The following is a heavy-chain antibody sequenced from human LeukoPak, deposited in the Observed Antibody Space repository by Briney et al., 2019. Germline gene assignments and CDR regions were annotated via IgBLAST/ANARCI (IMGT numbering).Heavy chain of an antibody. CDR1: GFTFSDYY. CDR3: ARYSSSSGGASHYFDY. Sequence: GGSLRLSCAASGFTFSDYYMSWVRQAPGKGLEWVSYISSSGSNIYYADSVKGRFTISRDNAKNSVYLQMNSLRAEDTAVYYCARYSSSSGGASHYFDYWGQGTLVTVSS. V-gene: IGHV3-11*04. CDR2: ISSSGSNI. J-gene: IGHJ4*02. D-gene: IGHD6-6*01.